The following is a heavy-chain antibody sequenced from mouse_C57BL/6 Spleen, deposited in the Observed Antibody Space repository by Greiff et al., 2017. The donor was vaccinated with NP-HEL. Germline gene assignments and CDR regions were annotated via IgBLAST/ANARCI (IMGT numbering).Heavy chain of an antibody. D-gene: IGHD1-1*01. CDR3: ARGRAVVATDWYCDV. Sequence: QVQLQQSGAELVKPGASVKISCKASGYAFSSYWMNWVKQRPGKGLEWIGQIFPGDGDTNYYGKFKGKATLTADKSSSTAYMPLSSLTSEDSAVYFCARGRAVVATDWYCDVWGTGTTVTVSS. V-gene: IGHV1-80*01. CDR1: GYAFSSYW. CDR2: IFPGDGDT. J-gene: IGHJ1*03.